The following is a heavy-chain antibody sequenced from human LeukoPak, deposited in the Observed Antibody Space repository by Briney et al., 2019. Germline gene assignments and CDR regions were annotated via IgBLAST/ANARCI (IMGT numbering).Heavy chain of an antibody. V-gene: IGHV3-7*05. CDR1: GFTFSKFA. CDR2: IKEDGGEK. D-gene: IGHD5-24*01. J-gene: IGHJ4*02. Sequence: GGSLRLSCAASGFTFSKFAMSWVRQAPGTGLEWVAQIKEDGGEKYYVDSVKGRFTISRDNAKNSLYLQMNSLRAEDTAVYYCARDTGYNTFDYWGQGTLVTVSS. CDR3: ARDTGYNTFDY.